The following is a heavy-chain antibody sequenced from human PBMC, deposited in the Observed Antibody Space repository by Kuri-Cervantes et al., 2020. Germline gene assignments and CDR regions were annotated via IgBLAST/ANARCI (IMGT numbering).Heavy chain of an antibody. V-gene: IGHV3-30*03. Sequence: LSLTCAASGFNFSSYGMHWVRQAPGKGLEWVAVISYDGSNKYYADSVKGRFTISRDNSKNTLYLQMNSLRAEDTAVYYCARDGLARWYSSGRKIQHFDYWGQGTLVTVSS. D-gene: IGHD6-19*01. CDR1: GFNFSSYG. J-gene: IGHJ4*02. CDR3: ARDGLARWYSSGRKIQHFDY. CDR2: ISYDGSNK.